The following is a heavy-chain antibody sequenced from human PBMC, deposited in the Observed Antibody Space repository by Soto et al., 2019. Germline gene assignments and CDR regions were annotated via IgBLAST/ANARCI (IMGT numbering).Heavy chain of an antibody. CDR2: ISGSGGST. CDR3: AKALYYHDSSGPRGYYYYYYGMDV. D-gene: IGHD3-22*01. V-gene: IGHV3-23*01. J-gene: IGHJ6*02. Sequence: GGSLRLSCAASGFTFSSYAMSWVRQAPGKGLEWVSAISGSGGSTYYADSVKGRFTISRDNSKNTLYLQMNSLRAEDTAVYYCAKALYYHDSSGPRGYYYYYYGMDVWGQGTTVTVSS. CDR1: GFTFSSYA.